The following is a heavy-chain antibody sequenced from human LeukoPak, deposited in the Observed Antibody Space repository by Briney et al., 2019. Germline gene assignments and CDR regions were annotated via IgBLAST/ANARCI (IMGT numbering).Heavy chain of an antibody. Sequence: GRSLRLSCAASGFTFSIYGMHWVRQAPGKGLEWVAVISYDGSNKYYADSVKGRFTISRDNSKNTLYLQMNSLRAEDTAVYYCAKDLYYYGSGSYYGPDYWGQGTLVTVSS. V-gene: IGHV3-30*18. D-gene: IGHD3-10*01. CDR3: AKDLYYYGSGSYYGPDY. CDR1: GFTFSIYG. CDR2: ISYDGSNK. J-gene: IGHJ4*02.